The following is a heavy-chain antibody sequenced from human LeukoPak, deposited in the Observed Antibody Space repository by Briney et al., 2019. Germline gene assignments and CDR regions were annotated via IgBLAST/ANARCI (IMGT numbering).Heavy chain of an antibody. J-gene: IGHJ4*02. Sequence: PSETLSLTCTVSNASITSHYWSWIRQAPGKGLEWIGYIYYSGSTNYNPSLKGRVTISIDTSKNLSSLKLNSLTAADTATYYCARGSGFYPLDSDYWGQGTLVTVSS. D-gene: IGHD3-22*01. V-gene: IGHV4-59*08. CDR1: NASITSHY. CDR2: IYYSGST. CDR3: ARGSGFYPLDSDY.